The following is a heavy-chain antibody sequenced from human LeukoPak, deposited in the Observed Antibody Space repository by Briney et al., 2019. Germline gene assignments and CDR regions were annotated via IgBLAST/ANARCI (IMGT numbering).Heavy chain of an antibody. Sequence: PGGSLRLSCAASRFTFSNYWMSWVRQASGKGLEWVANIKQDGSEKNYVGSVKGRFTISRDNAKNSLYLQMNSLRVEDTAVYYCAREERESGGWDVWGQGTTVTVSS. J-gene: IGHJ6*02. D-gene: IGHD1-1*01. CDR3: AREERESGGWDV. V-gene: IGHV3-7*04. CDR1: RFTFSNYW. CDR2: IKQDGSEK.